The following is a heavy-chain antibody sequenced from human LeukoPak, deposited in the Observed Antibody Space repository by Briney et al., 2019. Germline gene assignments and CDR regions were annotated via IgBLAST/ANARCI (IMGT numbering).Heavy chain of an antibody. Sequence: PSETLSLTCTVSGGSISSYYWSWIRQPPGKGLEWIGYIYYSGSTNYNPSLKSRVTISVDTFKNQFSLKLSSVTAADTAVYYCARGGSSWYPFVFDYWGQGTLVTVSS. D-gene: IGHD6-13*01. V-gene: IGHV4-59*01. CDR2: IYYSGST. CDR1: GGSISSYY. CDR3: ARGGSSWYPFVFDY. J-gene: IGHJ4*02.